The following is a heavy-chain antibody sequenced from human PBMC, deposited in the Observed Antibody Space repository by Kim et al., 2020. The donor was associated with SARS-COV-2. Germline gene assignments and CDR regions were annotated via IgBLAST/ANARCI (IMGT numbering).Heavy chain of an antibody. D-gene: IGHD6-6*01. CDR3: ARHGPFGWQLVSNWFDP. J-gene: IGHJ5*02. CDR1: GGSISSSSYY. Sequence: SETLSLTCTVSGGSISSSSYYWGWIRQPPGKGLEWIVCIYYSGSTYYNPSLKGRVTISVDTSKNQFSLKLSSVTAADTAVYYCARHGPFGWQLVSNWFDPWGQGTLVTVSS. CDR2: IYYSGST. V-gene: IGHV4-39*01.